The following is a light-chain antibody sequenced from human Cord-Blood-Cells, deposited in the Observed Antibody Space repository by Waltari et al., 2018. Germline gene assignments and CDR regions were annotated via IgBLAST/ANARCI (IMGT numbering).Light chain of an antibody. V-gene: IGKV3-15*01. CDR1: QSVSSN. CDR2: GAS. J-gene: IGKJ4*01. CDR3: QQYNNWLT. Sequence: IVMTPSPATLSVSPGERATLSCRASQSVSSNLAWYQQKPGQAPRPLIYGASTRATGIPARFSGSGSGTEFTLTISSLQSEDFAVYYCQQYNNWLTFGGGTKVEIK.